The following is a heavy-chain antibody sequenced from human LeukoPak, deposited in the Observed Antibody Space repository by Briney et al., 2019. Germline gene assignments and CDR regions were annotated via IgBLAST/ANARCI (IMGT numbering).Heavy chain of an antibody. Sequence: GASVKVSCKASGYTFTSYAIHWVRQAPGQRLEWMGWINTVNGNTKYSLKFQGRVTITRDTSASTAYMELSSLRSEDTAVFYCARDSQEGAFDYWGQGTLVTVSS. CDR1: GYTFTSYA. CDR3: ARDSQEGAFDY. CDR2: INTVNGNT. V-gene: IGHV1-3*04. J-gene: IGHJ4*02.